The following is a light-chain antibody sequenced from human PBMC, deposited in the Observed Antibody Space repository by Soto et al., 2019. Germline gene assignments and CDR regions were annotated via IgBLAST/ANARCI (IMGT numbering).Light chain of an antibody. CDR1: QSVSSSY. CDR2: GAS. Sequence: EIVLTQSPGTLSLSPGERATLSCRASQSVSSSYLAWYQQKPGQAPRLLIYGASSRATGIPDRFSGSGSGTDFTLTISRLEPEDFGVYYCQQYSSSPPYTLGQGTKLEIK. CDR3: QQYSSSPPYT. V-gene: IGKV3-20*01. J-gene: IGKJ2*01.